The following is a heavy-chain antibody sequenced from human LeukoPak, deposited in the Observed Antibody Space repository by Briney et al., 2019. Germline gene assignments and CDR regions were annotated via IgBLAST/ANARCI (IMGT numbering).Heavy chain of an antibody. CDR1: GDTFTIND. CDR2: MNPNSGNT. D-gene: IGHD6-13*01. J-gene: IGHJ3*02. Sequence: ASVKVSCKASGDTFTINDINWVRQATGQGLEWMGWMNPNSGNTGYAQKFQGRVTMTRNTSISTSYMELTNLRSEDTAVYYCARVTAAGTWAFDIWGQGTTVPVSS. CDR3: ARVTAAGTWAFDI. V-gene: IGHV1-8*01.